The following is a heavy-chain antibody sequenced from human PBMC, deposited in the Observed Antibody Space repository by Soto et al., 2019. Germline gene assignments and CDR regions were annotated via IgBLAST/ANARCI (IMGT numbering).Heavy chain of an antibody. V-gene: IGHV4-34*01. CDR1: GGSFSGYY. D-gene: IGHD6-6*01. Sequence: SETLSLTCAVYGGSFSGYYWSWIRQPPGKGLEWIGEINHSGSTNYNPSHKSRVTISVDTSKNQFSLKLSSVTAADTALYYCASRRPELVPILYYYGMDVWGQGTTVTVSS. CDR3: ASRRPELVPILYYYGMDV. CDR2: INHSGST. J-gene: IGHJ6*02.